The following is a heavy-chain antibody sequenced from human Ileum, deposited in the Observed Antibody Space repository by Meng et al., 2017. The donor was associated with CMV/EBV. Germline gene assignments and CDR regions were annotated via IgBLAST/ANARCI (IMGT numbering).Heavy chain of an antibody. CDR2: ISSSSSYI. V-gene: IGHV3-21*04. CDR3: AKELRFLEWLFHY. D-gene: IGHD3-3*01. CDR1: GFTFSSYS. Sequence: GESLKISCAASGFTFSSYSMNWVRQAPGKGLEWVSSISSSSSYIYYADSVKGRFTISRDNSKNSLYLQMNSLRTEDTALYYCAKELRFLEWLFHYWGQGTLVTVSS. J-gene: IGHJ4*02.